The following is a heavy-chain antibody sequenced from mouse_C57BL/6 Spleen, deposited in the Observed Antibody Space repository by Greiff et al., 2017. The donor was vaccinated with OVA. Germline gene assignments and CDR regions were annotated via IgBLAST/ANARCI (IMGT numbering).Heavy chain of an antibody. CDR3: ARVYYGSSSAWFAY. V-gene: IGHV5-16*01. D-gene: IGHD1-1*01. Sequence: DVKLVESEGGLVQPGSSMKLSCTASGFTFSDYYMAWVRQVPEKGLEWVANINYDGSSTYYLDSLKSRFIISRDNAKNILYLQMSSLKSEDTATYYCARVYYGSSSAWFAYWGQGTLVTVSA. CDR1: GFTFSDYY. CDR2: INYDGSST. J-gene: IGHJ3*01.